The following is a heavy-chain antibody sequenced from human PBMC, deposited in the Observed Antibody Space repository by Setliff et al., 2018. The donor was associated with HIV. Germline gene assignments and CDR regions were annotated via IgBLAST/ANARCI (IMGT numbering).Heavy chain of an antibody. D-gene: IGHD3-3*01. CDR1: GGSFSDNY. J-gene: IGHJ4*02. CDR3: ARGGGFWSGQLDF. V-gene: IGHV4-34*01. CDR2: NNNRGVS. Sequence: SETLSLTCAVYGGSFSDNYWSWIRQAPGKGLEWIGENNNRGVSNFNPSLRSRVTIPVDTPRKQFSLILRSVTAADTAVYYCARGGGFWSGQLDFWAQGTRVTVSS.